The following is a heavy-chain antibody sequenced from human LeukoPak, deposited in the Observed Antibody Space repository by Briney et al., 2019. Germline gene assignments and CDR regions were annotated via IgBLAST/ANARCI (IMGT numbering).Heavy chain of an antibody. CDR1: GGTFSSYA. J-gene: IGHJ4*02. V-gene: IGHV1-69*05. Sequence: SVKVSCKATGGTFSSYAISWVRQAPGQGLEWMGRIIPIFGTANYAQKFQGRVTITTDESTSTAYMELSSLRSEDTAVYYCASNWIQLSGYYFDYWGQGTLVTVSS. D-gene: IGHD5-18*01. CDR2: IIPIFGTA. CDR3: ASNWIQLSGYYFDY.